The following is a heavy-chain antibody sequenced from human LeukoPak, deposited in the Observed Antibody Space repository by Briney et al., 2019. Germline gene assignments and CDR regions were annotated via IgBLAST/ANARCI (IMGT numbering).Heavy chain of an antibody. CDR1: GFTFRSYA. Sequence: PGGSLRLSCAPSGFTFRSYAMSWVRQAPGKGLEWVSAISGSGGNTYYADSVKGRFTISRDNSKNTLYLQMNSLRAEDTAVYYCAKDGYYDFWSGQNAFDYWGQGTLVTVSS. CDR2: ISGSGGNT. V-gene: IGHV3-23*01. CDR3: AKDGYYDFWSGQNAFDY. J-gene: IGHJ4*02. D-gene: IGHD3-3*01.